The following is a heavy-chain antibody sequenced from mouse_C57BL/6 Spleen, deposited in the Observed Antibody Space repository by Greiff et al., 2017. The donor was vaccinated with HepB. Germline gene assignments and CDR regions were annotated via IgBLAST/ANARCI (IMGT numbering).Heavy chain of an antibody. CDR2: ISDGGSYT. Sequence: EVKLMESGGGLVKPGGSLKLSCAASGFTFSSYAMSWVRQTPEKRLEWVATISDGGSYTYYPDNVKGRFTISRDNAKNNLYLQMSNLKSEDTAMYYCASYDYDVGFDYWGQGTTLTVSS. J-gene: IGHJ2*01. V-gene: IGHV5-4*03. CDR3: ASYDYDVGFDY. D-gene: IGHD2-4*01. CDR1: GFTFSSYA.